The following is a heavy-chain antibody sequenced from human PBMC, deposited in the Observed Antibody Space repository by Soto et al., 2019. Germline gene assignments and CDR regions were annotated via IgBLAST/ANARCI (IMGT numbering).Heavy chain of an antibody. V-gene: IGHV3-64D*06. CDR1: GFTFSSYA. Sequence: GVSLRLSCSASGFTFSSYAMHWVRQAPGKGLEYVSAISSNGGSTYYADSVKGRFTISRANSKNTLYLQMSSLRAEDTAVHYCVKGGGDYDRRGYGMDVWGQGDTVTVS. CDR2: ISSNGGST. CDR3: VKGGGDYDRRGYGMDV. D-gene: IGHD4-17*01. J-gene: IGHJ6*02.